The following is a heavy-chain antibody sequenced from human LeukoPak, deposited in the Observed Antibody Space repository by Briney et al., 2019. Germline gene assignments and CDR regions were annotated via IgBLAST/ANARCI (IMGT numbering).Heavy chain of an antibody. J-gene: IGHJ4*02. D-gene: IGHD3-22*01. Sequence: PGGSLRLSCAASGFTFSTYAMSWVRQAPGKGLEWVSAISGSGGSTHYADSVKGRSTISRDNSKNTLYLQMNSLRAEDTALYYCAKDLYYYDSSGYALGYWGQGTLVTVSA. CDR3: AKDLYYYDSSGYALGY. CDR2: ISGSGGST. V-gene: IGHV3-23*01. CDR1: GFTFSTYA.